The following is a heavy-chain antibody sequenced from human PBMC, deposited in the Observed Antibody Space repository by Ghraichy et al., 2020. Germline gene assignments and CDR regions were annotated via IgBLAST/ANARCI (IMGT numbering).Heavy chain of an antibody. Sequence: SGPTLVKPTQTLTLTCTFSGFSLSTSGIRVNWIRQPPGKALEWLARIDWDDDKFYNTSLKTRLTMSKDTSKNQVVLTMTNMDVVDTATYYCAREIVGGTLDYWGQGTLVTVSS. CDR1: GFSLSTSGIR. V-gene: IGHV2-70*04. CDR2: IDWDDDK. CDR3: AREIVGGTLDY. J-gene: IGHJ4*02. D-gene: IGHD1-26*01.